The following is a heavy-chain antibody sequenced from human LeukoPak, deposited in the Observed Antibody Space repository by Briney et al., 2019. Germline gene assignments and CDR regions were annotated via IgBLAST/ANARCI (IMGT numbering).Heavy chain of an antibody. V-gene: IGHV6-1*01. CDR1: GDSVSSNSAA. D-gene: IGHD4-23*01. J-gene: IGHJ6*03. Sequence: SQTLSLTCAISGDSVSSNSAAWNWIRQSPSRGLEWLGRTYYRSKWYNDYAVSVKSRITINPDTSKNQFSLQLNSVTPEDTAVYYCARSVVTPQGYYYYYMDVWGKGTTVTVSS. CDR3: ARSVVTPQGYYYYYMDV. CDR2: TYYRSKWYN.